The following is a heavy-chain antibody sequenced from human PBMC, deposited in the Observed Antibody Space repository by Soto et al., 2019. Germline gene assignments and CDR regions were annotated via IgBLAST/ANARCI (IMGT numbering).Heavy chain of an antibody. D-gene: IGHD2-15*01. V-gene: IGHV1-3*01. J-gene: IGHJ5*02. CDR2: INPDNGNT. CDR1: GYTVTSYT. CDR3: ARGIATGQLDP. Sequence: AVKVACTASGYTVTSYTMTWVRQAPGQRLEWMGWINPDNGNTKSSQKFQARVIITRETSASTAYMDLSSLRSEDTDVYYCARGIATGQLDPWGQGTMVTVSS.